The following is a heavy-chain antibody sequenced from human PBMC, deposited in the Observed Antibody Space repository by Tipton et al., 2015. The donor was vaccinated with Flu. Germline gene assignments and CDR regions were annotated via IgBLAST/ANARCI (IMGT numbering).Heavy chain of an antibody. CDR3: ARDLGVSGSLFYYYYVMDV. CDR1: GGSFSGYY. V-gene: IGHV4-34*01. Sequence: LRLSCAVYGGSFSGYYWSWIRQPPGKGLEWIGEINHSGSTNYNPSLKSRVTISVDTSKNQFSLKLSSVTAADTAVYYCARDLGVSGSLFYYYYVMDVWGQGTTVTVSS. D-gene: IGHD1-26*01. J-gene: IGHJ6*02. CDR2: INHSGST.